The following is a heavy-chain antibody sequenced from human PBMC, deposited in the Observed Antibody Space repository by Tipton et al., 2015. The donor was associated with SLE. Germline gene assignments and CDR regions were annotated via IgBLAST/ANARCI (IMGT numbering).Heavy chain of an antibody. CDR3: TRREGGAFDI. CDR1: GGSISSTAYY. Sequence: TLSLTCTVSGGSISSTAYYWGWIRQPPGKGLEWIGTIYYSGSTYSNPSLKSRVTISVDTSKNQLSLKLNSVTAADTAVYYCTRREGGAFDIWGQGTMVTVSS. V-gene: IGHV4-39*07. CDR2: IYYSGST. J-gene: IGHJ3*02.